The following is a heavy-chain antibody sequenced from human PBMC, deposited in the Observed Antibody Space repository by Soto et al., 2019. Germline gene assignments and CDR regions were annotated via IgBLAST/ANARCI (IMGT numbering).Heavy chain of an antibody. CDR2: ISGSGGST. V-gene: IGHV3-23*01. J-gene: IGHJ4*02. CDR1: GFTFSSYA. Sequence: EVQLLESGGGLVQPGGSLRLSCAASGFTFSSYAMSWVRQAPGKGLEWVSAISGSGGSTYYADSVKGRFTISRDNSKNTLYLKMNSLRAEDTAVYYCAKDSGIVVVVAATHFDYWGQGTLVTVSS. D-gene: IGHD2-15*01. CDR3: AKDSGIVVVVAATHFDY.